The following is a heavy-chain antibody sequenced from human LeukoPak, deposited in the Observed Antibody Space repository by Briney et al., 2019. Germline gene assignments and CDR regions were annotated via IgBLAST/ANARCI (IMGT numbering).Heavy chain of an antibody. CDR2: INHSGST. CDR1: GGSFSGYY. CDR3: ARHYDILTGYYSVWWFDP. Sequence: SETLSLTCAVYGGSFSGYYWSWIRQPPGKGLEWIGEINHSGSTNYNPSLKSRVTISVDTSKNQFSLKLSSVTAADTAVYYCARHYDILTGYYSVWWFDPWGQGTLVTVSS. V-gene: IGHV4-34*01. D-gene: IGHD3-9*01. J-gene: IGHJ5*02.